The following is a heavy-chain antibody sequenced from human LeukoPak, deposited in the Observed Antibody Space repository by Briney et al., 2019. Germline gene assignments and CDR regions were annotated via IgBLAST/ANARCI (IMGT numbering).Heavy chain of an antibody. Sequence: KPSQTLSLTCTVSSGSIGSGTYYWSWIRQPAGKGLEWIGRIYANGSTNYNPSLKSRVTMSVGTSKKQFSLKLSSVTAADTAVYYCASKIAGSGFYWGQGTLVTVSS. J-gene: IGHJ4*02. V-gene: IGHV4-61*02. CDR1: SGSIGSGTYY. CDR3: ASKIAGSGFY. D-gene: IGHD5-12*01. CDR2: IYANGST.